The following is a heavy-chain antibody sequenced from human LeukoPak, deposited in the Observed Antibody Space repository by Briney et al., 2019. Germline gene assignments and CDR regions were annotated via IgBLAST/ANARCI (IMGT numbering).Heavy chain of an antibody. Sequence: SETLSLTCAVSAYPISSGHYWGWIRQPPGTGLEWNGSMYHSGSTYFNPSLKSRFTISVDTPKNQFSLTLSSVTAADTAVYFCARVSGSGTALDAFDIWGQGTMVIVSS. V-gene: IGHV4-38-2*01. CDR2: MYHSGST. CDR3: ARVSGSGTALDAFDI. CDR1: AYPISSGHY. D-gene: IGHD1-1*01. J-gene: IGHJ3*02.